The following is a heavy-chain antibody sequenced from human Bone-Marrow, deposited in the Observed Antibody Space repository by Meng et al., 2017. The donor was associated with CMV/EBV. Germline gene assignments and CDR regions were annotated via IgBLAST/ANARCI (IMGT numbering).Heavy chain of an antibody. J-gene: IGHJ5*02. Sequence: LRWRAPGQERVTPSDHLSLTCSVSGGSISSSSYYWGWIRQPPGKGLEWIGSIYYSGSTYYNPSLKSRVTISVDTSKNQFSLKLSSVTAADTAVYYCARGGWFDPWGQGTLVTVSS. V-gene: IGHV4-39*07. CDR2: IYYSGST. CDR1: GGSISSSSYY. CDR3: ARGGWFDP.